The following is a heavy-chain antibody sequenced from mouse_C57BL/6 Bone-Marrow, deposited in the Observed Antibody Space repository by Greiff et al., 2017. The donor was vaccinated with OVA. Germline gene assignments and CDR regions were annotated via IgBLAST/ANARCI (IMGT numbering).Heavy chain of an antibody. CDR3: TTPLNWDKLAY. J-gene: IGHJ3*01. V-gene: IGHV14-4*01. Sequence: QLQQSGAELVRPGASVKLSCTASGFNIKDDYMHWVKQRPEQGLEWIGWIDPENGDTEYASKFQGKATITADTSSNTAYLQLSSLTSEDTAVYYCTTPLNWDKLAYWGQGTLVTVSA. CDR1: GFNIKDDY. D-gene: IGHD4-1*02. CDR2: IDPENGDT.